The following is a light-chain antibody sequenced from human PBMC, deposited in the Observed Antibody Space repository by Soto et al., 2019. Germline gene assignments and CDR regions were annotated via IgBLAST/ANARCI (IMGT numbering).Light chain of an antibody. CDR2: DVS. CDR1: SSDVGGYNY. V-gene: IGLV2-11*01. J-gene: IGLJ2*01. CDR3: CSYAGSYTHVV. Sequence: QSALTQPRSVSGSPGQSVTISCTGTSSDVGGYNYVSWYQQHPGKAPKLMIYDVSKRPSGVPDRFSGSTSGNTASLTISGLQAEDEADYYCCSYAGSYTHVVFGGGTKVTAL.